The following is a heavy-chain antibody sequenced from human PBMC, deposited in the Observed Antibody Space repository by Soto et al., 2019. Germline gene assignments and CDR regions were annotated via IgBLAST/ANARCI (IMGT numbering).Heavy chain of an antibody. V-gene: IGHV4-39*01. CDR3: ARHWLY. CDR1: GDSISGSNYY. Sequence: PSQTMSLTCNVAGDSISGSNYYWGWIRQPPGKGLEWIGSIYYSGSTYYNPSLKSRVTVSVDTSNNQFSLRLTSVTAADTAVYYCARHWLYWGPGTLVTVSS. D-gene: IGHD5-12*01. CDR2: IYYSGST. J-gene: IGHJ4*02.